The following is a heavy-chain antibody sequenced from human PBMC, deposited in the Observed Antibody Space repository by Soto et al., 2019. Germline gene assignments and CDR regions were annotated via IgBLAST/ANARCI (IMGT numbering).Heavy chain of an antibody. CDR1: GFTFSSYA. Sequence: GGSLRLSCAASGFTFSSYAMHWVRQAPGKGLEWVAVISYDGSNKYYADSVKGRFTISRDNSKNTLYLQMNSLRAEDTAVYYCARDRGDYYDSSGYPFSWGQGTLVTVSS. J-gene: IGHJ4*02. D-gene: IGHD3-22*01. CDR3: ARDRGDYYDSSGYPFS. CDR2: ISYDGSNK. V-gene: IGHV3-30-3*01.